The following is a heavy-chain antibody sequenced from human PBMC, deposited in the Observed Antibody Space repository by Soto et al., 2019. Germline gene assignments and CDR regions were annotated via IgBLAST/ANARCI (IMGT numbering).Heavy chain of an antibody. D-gene: IGHD2-2*01. CDR2: IKSKTDGGTT. J-gene: IGHJ6*02. Sequence: GGSLRLSCAASGFTFSNAWMNWIRQAPGKGLEWVGRIKSKTDGGTTDYAAPVKGRFTISRDDSKNTLYLQMNSLKTEDTAVYYCTTARVVPAAVYGMDVWGQGTTVTVSS. CDR3: TTARVVPAAVYGMDV. V-gene: IGHV3-15*07. CDR1: GFTFSNAW.